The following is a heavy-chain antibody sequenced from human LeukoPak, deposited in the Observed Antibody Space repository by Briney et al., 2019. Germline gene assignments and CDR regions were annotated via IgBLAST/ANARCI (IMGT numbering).Heavy chain of an antibody. CDR3: ARGLLWVRSIAVAGPWFDY. Sequence: ASETLSLTCAVYGGSFSGYYWSWIRQPPGKGLEWIGEINHSGSTNYNPSLKSRVTISVDTSKNQFSLKLSSVTAADTAVYYCARGLLWVRSIAVAGPWFDYWGQGTLVTVSS. CDR2: INHSGST. CDR1: GGSFSGYY. D-gene: IGHD6-19*01. V-gene: IGHV4-34*01. J-gene: IGHJ4*02.